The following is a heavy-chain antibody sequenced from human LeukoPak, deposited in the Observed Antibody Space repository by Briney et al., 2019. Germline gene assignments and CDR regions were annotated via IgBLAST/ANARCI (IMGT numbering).Heavy chain of an antibody. CDR2: INAGNGNT. Sequence: GASVKVSCKASGYTFTSYAMHWVRQAPGQRLEWMGWINAGNGNTKYSQKFQGRVTITRDTSASTAYMELSSLRSEDTAVYYCARWGGRRVRGVISYWGQGTLVTVSS. D-gene: IGHD3-10*01. J-gene: IGHJ4*02. CDR3: ARWGGRRVRGVISY. V-gene: IGHV1-3*01. CDR1: GYTFTSYA.